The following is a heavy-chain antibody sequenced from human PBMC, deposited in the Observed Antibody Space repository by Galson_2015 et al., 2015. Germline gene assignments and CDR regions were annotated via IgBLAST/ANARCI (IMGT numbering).Heavy chain of an antibody. CDR2: INHSGST. Sequence: SETLSLTCAVYGGSFSGYYWSWIRQPPGKGLGWIGEINHSGSTNYNPSLKSRVTISVDTSKNQFSLKLSSVTAADTAVYYCARYRGLYQNVGDVWGQGTTVTVSS. V-gene: IGHV4-34*01. D-gene: IGHD1-26*01. CDR1: GGSFSGYY. CDR3: ARYRGLYQNVGDV. J-gene: IGHJ6*02.